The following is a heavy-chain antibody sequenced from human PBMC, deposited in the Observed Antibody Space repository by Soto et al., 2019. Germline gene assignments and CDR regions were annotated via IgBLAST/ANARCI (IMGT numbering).Heavy chain of an antibody. V-gene: IGHV4-34*01. CDR2: INHSGST. D-gene: IGHD6-19*01. J-gene: IGHJ4*02. Sequence: PSETLSLTCAVYGGSFSGYYCSWIRQPPGKGLEWIGEINHSGSTNYNPSLKSRVTISVDTSKNQFSLKLSSVTAADTAVYYCARGFLSSGWPSGGGFGYWGQGTLVTVSS. CDR1: GGSFSGYY. CDR3: ARGFLSSGWPSGGGFGY.